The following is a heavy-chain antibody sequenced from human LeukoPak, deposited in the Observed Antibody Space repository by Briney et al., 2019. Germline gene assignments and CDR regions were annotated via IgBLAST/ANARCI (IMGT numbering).Heavy chain of an antibody. CDR2: LNPNSGNT. V-gene: IGHV1-8*02. CDR3: ARVKGLAVAGRGNWFDP. D-gene: IGHD6-19*01. J-gene: IGHJ5*02. CDR1: GYTFTNYD. Sequence: ASVKVSCKASGYTFTNYDINWVRQATGQGLEWMGWLNPNSGNTGYAQKFQGRVTMTRNTSISTAYMELSSLRSEDTAVYYCARVKGLAVAGRGNWFDPWGQGTLVTVSS.